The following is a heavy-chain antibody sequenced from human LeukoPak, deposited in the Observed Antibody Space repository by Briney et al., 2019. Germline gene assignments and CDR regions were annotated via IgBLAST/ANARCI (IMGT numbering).Heavy chain of an antibody. J-gene: IGHJ4*02. V-gene: IGHV4-34*01. D-gene: IGHD5-24*01. CDR1: GGSFSGYY. CDR3: ARRRLGYYFDY. CDR2: INPRGST. Sequence: KPSETLSLSCGVYGGSFSGYYWSWLRQPPGKGLEWLGEINPRGSTNYNPSLKSRVTLSADTSKNQFSLTLNSVTAADTAVYYCARRRLGYYFDYWGQGTLVTVSS.